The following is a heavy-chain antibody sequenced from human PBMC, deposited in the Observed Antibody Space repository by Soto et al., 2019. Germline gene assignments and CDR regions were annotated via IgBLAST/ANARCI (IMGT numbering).Heavy chain of an antibody. Sequence: QLQLQESGPGLVKPSETLSLTCTVSGDSVSSSIYCWGWVRQPPGKGLEWIGSMYYSGSTYYNPSLKSRVTISGDTSKNQFSLKLSSVTAADTAVYYCGRHIAFRAVDGIELIDYWGQGTLVTVSS. CDR2: MYYSGST. V-gene: IGHV4-39*01. J-gene: IGHJ4*02. CDR1: GDSVSSSIYC. CDR3: GRHIAFRAVDGIELIDY. D-gene: IGHD6-13*01.